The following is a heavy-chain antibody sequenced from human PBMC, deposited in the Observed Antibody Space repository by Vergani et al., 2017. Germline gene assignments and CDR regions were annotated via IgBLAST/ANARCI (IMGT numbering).Heavy chain of an antibody. V-gene: IGHV4-34*01. Sequence: QVQLQQWGAGLLKPSETLSLTCAVYGGSFSGYYWSWIRQPPGKGLEWNGEINHSGSTNYIPSLKSRVIIAVDTSKNQFSLKLSSVTAADTAGYYCARRGSGWSRYFEHWGQGTLVTVSS. CDR2: INHSGST. CDR3: ARRGSGWSRYFEH. J-gene: IGHJ1*01. D-gene: IGHD6-19*01. CDR1: GGSFSGYY.